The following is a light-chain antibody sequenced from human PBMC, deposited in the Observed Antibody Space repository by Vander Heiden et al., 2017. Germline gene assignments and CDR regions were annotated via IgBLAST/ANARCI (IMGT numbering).Light chain of an antibody. J-gene: IGKJ1*01. CDR1: QSISSY. CDR3: QQSYSTPPMT. CDR2: AAS. Sequence: DIQMTQSPSSLSASVGDRVTITHRASQSISSYLNWYQQKPGKAPKLLIYAASSLQSGVPSRCSGSGSGTDFTLTISSLQPEDFATYYCQQSYSTPPMTFGQGTKVEIK. V-gene: IGKV1-39*01.